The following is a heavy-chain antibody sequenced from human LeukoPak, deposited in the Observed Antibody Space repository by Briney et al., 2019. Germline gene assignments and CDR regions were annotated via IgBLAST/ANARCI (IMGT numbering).Heavy chain of an antibody. CDR3: AKGRRSGSNYNSFDY. D-gene: IGHD3-10*01. J-gene: IGHJ4*02. Sequence: ASETLSLTCTVSGGSISSGGYYWSWIRQAPGKGLEWVSGISGGGDRTYYADSVKGRFTISRDNSKNTLYLQMNSLRAEDTAVYYCAKGRRSGSNYNSFDYWGQGTLVTVSS. V-gene: IGHV3-23*01. CDR2: ISGGGDRT. CDR1: GGSISSGGYY.